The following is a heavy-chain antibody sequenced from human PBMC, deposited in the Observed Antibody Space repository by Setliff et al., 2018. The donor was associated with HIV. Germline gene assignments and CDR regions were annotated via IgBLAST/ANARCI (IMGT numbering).Heavy chain of an antibody. CDR2: IYSGGST. Sequence: TLSLTCTVSGGSISAYFWTWIRQPAGKGLEWIGRIYSGGSTNYNPPLNSRVTMSEDTSKNQFSLKLNSVTAADTAVYYCARDLPDLTGRSLDPWGQGTLVTVSS. D-gene: IGHD7-27*01. CDR1: GGSISAYF. CDR3: ARDLPDLTGRSLDP. V-gene: IGHV4-4*07. J-gene: IGHJ5*02.